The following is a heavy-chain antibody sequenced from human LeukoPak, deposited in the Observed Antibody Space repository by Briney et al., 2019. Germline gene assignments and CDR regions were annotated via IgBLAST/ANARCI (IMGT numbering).Heavy chain of an antibody. CDR3: AKEATTRIFFGGYGMDV. J-gene: IGHJ6*02. CDR2: ISYDGSNK. D-gene: IGHD2-15*01. CDR1: GFTFSSYG. Sequence: GGSLRLSCAASGFTFSSYGMHWVRQAPGKGLGGVAVISYDGSNKYYADSVKGRFTISRDSSKNTLYLQMNSLRAEDTAVYYCAKEATTRIFFGGYGMDVWGQGTTVTVSS. V-gene: IGHV3-30*18.